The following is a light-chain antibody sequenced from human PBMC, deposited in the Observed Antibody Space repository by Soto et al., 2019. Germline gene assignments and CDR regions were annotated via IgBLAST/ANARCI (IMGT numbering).Light chain of an antibody. J-gene: IGKJ2*01. CDR3: QQYNNWLLYT. Sequence: EIVMTQSPATLSVSPGERATLSCRASQSVSSNLAWYQQKPGQAPRLLIYDASTRATGIPARFSGSGSGTEFTLTISSLQSEDFAVYYCQQYNNWLLYTFDQGTKLEIK. CDR2: DAS. CDR1: QSVSSN. V-gene: IGKV3-15*01.